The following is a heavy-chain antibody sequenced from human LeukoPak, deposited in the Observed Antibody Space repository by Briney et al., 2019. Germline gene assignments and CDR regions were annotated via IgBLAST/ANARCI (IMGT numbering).Heavy chain of an antibody. CDR3: ARIRARPFGSSSGQPAYYYYGMDV. CDR2: IKQDGSEK. CDR1: GFTFSSYW. V-gene: IGHV3-7*01. D-gene: IGHD6-19*01. Sequence: PGGSVRLSCAASGFTFSSYWMSWVRQAPGKGLEWVANIKQDGSEKYYVDSVKGRFTISRDNAKNSLYLQMNSLRAEDTAVYYCARIRARPFGSSSGQPAYYYYGMDVWGQGTTVTVSS. J-gene: IGHJ6*02.